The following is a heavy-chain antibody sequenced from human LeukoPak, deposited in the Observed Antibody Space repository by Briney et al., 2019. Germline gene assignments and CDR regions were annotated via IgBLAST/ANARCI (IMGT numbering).Heavy chain of an antibody. CDR2: ISPNSGGP. J-gene: IGHJ4*02. V-gene: IGHV1-2*02. CDR1: GYTFTGYY. Sequence: ASVKVSCKASGYTFTGYYMHWARQAPGQGLEWMGWISPNSGGPNYAQRFQGRVTMTRDTSISTAYMELSRLRSDDTAVYYCARKGEHYGDYDYWGQGTLVTVSS. D-gene: IGHD4-17*01. CDR3: ARKGEHYGDYDY.